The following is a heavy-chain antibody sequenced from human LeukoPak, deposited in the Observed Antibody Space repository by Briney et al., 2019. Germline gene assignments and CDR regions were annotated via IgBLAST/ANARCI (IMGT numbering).Heavy chain of an antibody. J-gene: IGHJ4*02. D-gene: IGHD6-6*01. Sequence: SETLSLTCSVSGGSVSNYYWSWIRQPPGRGLEWIGYVYYTGSTNYNPSLKSRVTMFEDKSKNQFSLRLHSVTVADTAVYYCARHFAYSRSSYFDYWGQGSLVTVSS. V-gene: IGHV4-59*08. CDR1: GGSVSNYY. CDR2: VYYTGST. CDR3: ARHFAYSRSSYFDY.